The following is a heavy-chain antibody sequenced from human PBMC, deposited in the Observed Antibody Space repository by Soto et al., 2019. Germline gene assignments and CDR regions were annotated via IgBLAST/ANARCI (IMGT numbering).Heavy chain of an antibody. CDR2: IYYSGST. D-gene: IGHD3-9*01. CDR1: GGSISSGGYY. V-gene: IGHV4-31*03. J-gene: IGHJ3*02. CDR3: ARAQKYYDILTGYYCGAFDI. Sequence: SETLSLTCTVSGGSISSGGYYWSWIRQHPGKGLEWIGYIYYSGSTYYNPSLKSRVTISVDTSKDQFSLKLSSVTAADMAVYYCARAQKYYDILTGYYCGAFDIWGQGTMVTVSS.